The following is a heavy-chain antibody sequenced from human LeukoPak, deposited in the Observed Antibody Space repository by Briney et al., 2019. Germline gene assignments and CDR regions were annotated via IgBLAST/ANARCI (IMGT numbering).Heavy chain of an antibody. CDR3: ARGGSGWNYYYYYMDV. Sequence: SETLSLTCTVSGGSISSGSLYWSWNRQPAGKGLKCIGHIYSSGRNNYNPSLKRHVTIRVNTPKNEFSLKRSPIAAATTAVYYCARGGSGWNYYYYYMDVWGKGTSVTISS. CDR1: GGSISSGSLY. V-gene: IGHV4-61*09. J-gene: IGHJ6*03. D-gene: IGHD6-19*01. CDR2: IYSSGRN.